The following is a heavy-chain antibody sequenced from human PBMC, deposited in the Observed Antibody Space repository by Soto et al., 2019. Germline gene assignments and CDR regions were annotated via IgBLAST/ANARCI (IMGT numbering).Heavy chain of an antibody. CDR1: GFTFSSYS. CDR2: ISSSSSYI. J-gene: IGHJ4*02. D-gene: IGHD5-18*01. Sequence: PVGSLRLSCAASGFTFSSYSMNWVRQAPGKGLEWVSSISSSSSYIYYADSVKGRFTISKDNAKNSIYLQMNSLRAEDTAVYYCARVDTAMVRIFDYWGQGTLVTVSS. CDR3: ARVDTAMVRIFDY. V-gene: IGHV3-21*01.